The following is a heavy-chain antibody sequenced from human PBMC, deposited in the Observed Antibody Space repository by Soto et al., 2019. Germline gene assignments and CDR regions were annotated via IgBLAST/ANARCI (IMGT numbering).Heavy chain of an antibody. CDR1: GCSISSYY. CDR2: IYTSGST. D-gene: IGHD4-17*01. V-gene: IGHV4-4*07. Sequence: PSETLSLTWNVSGCSISSYYWSWIRQPAGKGLEWIGRIYTSGSTNYNPSLKIRVTMSVETSKNQFSLKLSSVTAADTAVYYCARYGFDYYYGMDVWGQGTTVTVSS. J-gene: IGHJ6*02. CDR3: ARYGFDYYYGMDV.